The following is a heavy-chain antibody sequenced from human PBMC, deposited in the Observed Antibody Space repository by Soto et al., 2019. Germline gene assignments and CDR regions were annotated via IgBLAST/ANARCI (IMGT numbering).Heavy chain of an antibody. V-gene: IGHV1-24*01. CDR2: FDPEDGET. D-gene: IGHD3-9*01. J-gene: IGHJ4*02. CDR3: ATLLDYEILTGYPEEFDY. CDR1: GYTLTELS. Sequence: GASVKVSCKVSGYTLTELSMHWVRQAPGKGLEWMGGFDPEDGETIYAQKFQGRVTMTEDTSTDTAYMELSSLRSEDTAVYYCATLLDYEILTGYPEEFDYWSQGNLVTVSS.